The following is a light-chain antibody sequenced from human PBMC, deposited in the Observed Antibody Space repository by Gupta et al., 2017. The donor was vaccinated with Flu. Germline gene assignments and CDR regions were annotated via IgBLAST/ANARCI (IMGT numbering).Light chain of an antibody. V-gene: IGKV3-20*01. J-gene: IGKJ4*01. Sequence: EIVLTQSPGTLSSSPGERATLSCRASQSVSSSYLAWYQQKPGQAPRLLIYGASSRATGIPDRFSGSGSGTDLTLTISRLEPEDFAVYYCQQYGSSPLITFGGGTKVEIK. CDR1: QSVSSSY. CDR3: QQYGSSPLIT. CDR2: GAS.